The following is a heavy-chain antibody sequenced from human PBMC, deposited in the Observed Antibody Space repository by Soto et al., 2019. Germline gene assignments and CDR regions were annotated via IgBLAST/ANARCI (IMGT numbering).Heavy chain of an antibody. CDR1: GFSFSNYA. Sequence: GGSLRLSCVASGFSFSNYAMSWVRQAPGKGLEWVSGISESGGSTYYADSVKGRFTISRDNSKNTVFLQINSLRAEDTAVYYCATRNCFDRSGYYYYYFDYWGQGALVTVSS. D-gene: IGHD3-22*01. CDR3: ATRNCFDRSGYYYYYFDY. V-gene: IGHV3-23*01. CDR2: ISESGGST. J-gene: IGHJ4*02.